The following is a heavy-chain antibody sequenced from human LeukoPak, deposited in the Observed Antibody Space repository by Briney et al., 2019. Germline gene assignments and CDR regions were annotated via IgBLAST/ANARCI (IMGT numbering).Heavy chain of an antibody. CDR2: IYYSGST. V-gene: IGHV4-39*01. D-gene: IGHD3-3*01. Sequence: SETLSLTCTVSGGSISSSSYYWGWIRQPPGKGLERIGSIYYSGSTYYNPSLKSRVTISVDTSKNQFSLKLSSVTAADTAVYYCARAREGYDFWSGFKAWFDPWGQGTLVTVSS. CDR3: ARAREGYDFWSGFKAWFDP. CDR1: GGSISSSSYY. J-gene: IGHJ5*02.